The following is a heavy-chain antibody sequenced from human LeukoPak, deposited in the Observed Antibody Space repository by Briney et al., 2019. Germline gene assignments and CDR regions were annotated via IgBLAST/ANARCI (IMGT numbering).Heavy chain of an antibody. Sequence: GGSLRLSCAASGFTLSSFGVNWVRQAPGKGLEWVSYIGTTSSTIYYADSVKGRFTISRDNAKNSLYLQMNSLRAEDTAVYYCARDRGYCRGTTCYAYYFDSWGQGTLVTVSS. D-gene: IGHD2-2*01. CDR1: GFTLSSFG. V-gene: IGHV3-48*04. CDR3: ARDRGYCRGTTCYAYYFDS. CDR2: IGTTSSTI. J-gene: IGHJ4*02.